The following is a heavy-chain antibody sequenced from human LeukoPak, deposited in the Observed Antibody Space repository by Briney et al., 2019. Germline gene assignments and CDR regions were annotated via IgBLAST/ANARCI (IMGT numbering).Heavy chain of an antibody. D-gene: IGHD6-25*01. CDR3: AKGRRRLVDYMDV. Sequence: PGGSLRLSCAASGFTFGDYAMHWVRQAPGKGLEWVSGISWNSGNAGYADSVKGRFTISRDNAKNSLYLQMTSLRVDDMGSYYCAKGRRRLVDYMDVWGKGTTVTVSS. CDR1: GFTFGDYA. V-gene: IGHV3-9*03. J-gene: IGHJ6*04. CDR2: ISWNSGNA.